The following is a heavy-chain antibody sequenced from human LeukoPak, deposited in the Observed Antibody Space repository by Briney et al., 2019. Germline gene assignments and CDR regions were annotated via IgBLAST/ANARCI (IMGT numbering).Heavy chain of an antibody. V-gene: IGHV4-34*01. Sequence: PSETLSLTCAVYGGSFSDYYWNWIRQPPGKGLEWIGEINHSGSTDYNPSLKSRVTISVDTSKNQFSLKLSSVTAADTAVYYCARSAAVTRWLQLDYWGQGSLVTVSS. D-gene: IGHD5-24*01. J-gene: IGHJ4*02. CDR2: INHSGST. CDR1: GGSFSDYY. CDR3: ARSAAVTRWLQLDY.